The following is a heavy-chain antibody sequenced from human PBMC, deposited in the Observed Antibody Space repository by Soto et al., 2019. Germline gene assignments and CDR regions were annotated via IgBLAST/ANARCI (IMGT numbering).Heavy chain of an antibody. CDR3: ARGITGTRAFDP. CDR2: IIPIFGTA. Sequence: SVKVSCKASGGTFSSYAISWVRQAPGQGLEWMGGIIPIFGTANYAQKFQGRVTITADESTSTAYMELSSLRSEDTAVYYCARGITGTRAFDPWGQGTLVTVSS. J-gene: IGHJ5*02. CDR1: GGTFSSYA. V-gene: IGHV1-69*13. D-gene: IGHD1-7*01.